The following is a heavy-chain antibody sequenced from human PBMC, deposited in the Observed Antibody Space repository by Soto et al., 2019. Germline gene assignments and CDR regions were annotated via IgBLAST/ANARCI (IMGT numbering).Heavy chain of an antibody. Sequence: GGSLRLSCAASGFSLSSYAMSWVRQAPWKGQEWVSAISGSGGSTYYADSVKGRFTISRDNSKNTLYLQMNSLRAEDTAVYYCAKAARRYGSYLNAFDIWGTGTMVTGSS. J-gene: IGHJ3*02. CDR2: ISGSGGST. V-gene: IGHV3-23*01. CDR1: GFSLSSYA. CDR3: AKAARRYGSYLNAFDI. D-gene: IGHD3-16*01.